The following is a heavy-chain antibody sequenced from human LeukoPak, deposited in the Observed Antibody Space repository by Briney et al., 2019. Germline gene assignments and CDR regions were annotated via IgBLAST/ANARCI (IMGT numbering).Heavy chain of an antibody. CDR3: ARRRARDYAFDY. D-gene: IGHD4-17*01. CDR2: INHSGST. Sequence: SGTLSLTCAVYGGSFSGYYWSWIRQPPGKGLEWIGEINHSGSTNYNPSLKSRVTISVDTSKNQFSLKLSSVTAADTAVYYCARRRARDYAFDYWGQGTLVTVSS. V-gene: IGHV4-34*01. J-gene: IGHJ4*02. CDR1: GGSFSGYY.